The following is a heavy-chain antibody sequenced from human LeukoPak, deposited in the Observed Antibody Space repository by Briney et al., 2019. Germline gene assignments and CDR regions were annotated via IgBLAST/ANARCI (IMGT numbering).Heavy chain of an antibody. CDR1: GGSISNYY. CDR3: ARDVPGTSSFDY. Sequence: SETLSLTCTVSGGSISNYYWNWIRQPAGKGLAWIGRIYTSGGTNYSPSLESRVTMSVDMSKNQFFLKMTSVTAADTAVYYCARDVPGTSSFDYWGQGTLVTVSS. D-gene: IGHD3/OR15-3a*01. V-gene: IGHV4-4*07. CDR2: IYTSGGT. J-gene: IGHJ4*02.